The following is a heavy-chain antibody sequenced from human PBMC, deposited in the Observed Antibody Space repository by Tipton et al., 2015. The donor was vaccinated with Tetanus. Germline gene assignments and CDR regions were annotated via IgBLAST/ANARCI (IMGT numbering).Heavy chain of an antibody. J-gene: IGHJ4*02. V-gene: IGHV3-21*01. D-gene: IGHD1-1*01. CDR3: ASWSFEH. CDR1: GFIFRNYF. CDR2: ISSTSDYR. Sequence: SLRLSCAASGFIFRNYFMNWVRLAPGRGLEWVSSISSTSDYRYYAESVTGRFTVSRDNAQNSLYLEMNSLRVEDTAVYYCASWSFEHWGLGTLVTVSS.